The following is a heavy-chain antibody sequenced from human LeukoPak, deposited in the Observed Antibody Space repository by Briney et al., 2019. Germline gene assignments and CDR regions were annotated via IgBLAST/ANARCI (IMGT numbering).Heavy chain of an antibody. CDR1: GYTFTGYY. D-gene: IGHD3-9*01. CDR2: IIPIFGTA. CDR3: AREGSYYDILTGHFDY. Sequence: ASVKVSCKASGYTFTGYYMHWVRQAPGQGLEWMGGIIPIFGTANYAQKFQGRVTITADESTSTAYMELSSLRSEDTAVYYCAREGSYYDILTGHFDYWGQGTLVTVSS. J-gene: IGHJ4*02. V-gene: IGHV1-69*13.